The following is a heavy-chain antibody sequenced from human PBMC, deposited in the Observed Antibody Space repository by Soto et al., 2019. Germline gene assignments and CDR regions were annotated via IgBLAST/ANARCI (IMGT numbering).Heavy chain of an antibody. CDR2: INPNSGGT. V-gene: IGHV1-2*04. Sequence: QVQLVQSGAEVKKPGASVKVSCKASGYTFTGYYMHWVRQAPGQGLEWMGWINPNSGGTNYAQKFQGWVTMTRDTSISTAYMELSRLRSDDTAVYYCARGPGGENIAVEQENAFDIWGQGTMVTVSS. D-gene: IGHD6-19*01. CDR3: ARGPGGENIAVEQENAFDI. CDR1: GYTFTGYY. J-gene: IGHJ3*02.